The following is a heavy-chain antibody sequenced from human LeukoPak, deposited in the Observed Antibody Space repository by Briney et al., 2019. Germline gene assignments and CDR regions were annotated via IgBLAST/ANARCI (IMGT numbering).Heavy chain of an antibody. CDR2: IYTSGST. V-gene: IGHV4-61*02. CDR1: GGSISSGSYY. D-gene: IGHD6-13*01. CDR3: ASSIAPAENAFDI. J-gene: IGHJ3*02. Sequence: SQTLSLTCTVSGGSISSGSYYWSWIRQPAGKGLEWIGRIYTSGSTNYNPSLKSRVTISVDTSKNQFSLKLSSVTAADTAVYYCASSIAPAENAFDIWGQGTMVTVSS.